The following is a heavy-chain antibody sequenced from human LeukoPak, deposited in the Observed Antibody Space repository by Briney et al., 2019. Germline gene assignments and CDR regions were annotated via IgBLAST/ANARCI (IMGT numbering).Heavy chain of an antibody. CDR1: GFTFSIYA. CDR3: ARDGKAARSEWFDP. V-gene: IGHV3-23*01. J-gene: IGHJ5*02. Sequence: GSLRLSCAPSGFTFSIYAMTWVRQARGKGLEWVSAISGGGATYYADSVKGRFTISRDTSKNTLSLQMNSLRAADTAVYYCARDGKAARSEWFDPWGQGTLVTVSS. CDR2: ISGGGAT. D-gene: IGHD6-6*01.